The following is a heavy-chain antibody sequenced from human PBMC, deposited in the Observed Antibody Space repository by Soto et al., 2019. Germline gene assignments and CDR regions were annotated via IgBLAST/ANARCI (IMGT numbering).Heavy chain of an antibody. V-gene: IGHV3-30-3*01. CDR3: ARGGAWTPEGLGY. CDR1: GFTFSSFA. D-gene: IGHD2-15*01. Sequence: QVQLVESGGGVVQPGRSLRLSCAASGFTFSSFAMHWVRQAPGTGLEWLAVISSDVVNYYYAESVKGRFTISRDNSKNTLYLQMHSLRNEDTAVYYGARGGAWTPEGLGYWGQGTLVTVSS. J-gene: IGHJ4*02. CDR2: ISSDVVNY.